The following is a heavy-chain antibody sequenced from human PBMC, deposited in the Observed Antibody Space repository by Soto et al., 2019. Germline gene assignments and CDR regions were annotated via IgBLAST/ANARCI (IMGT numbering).Heavy chain of an antibody. CDR2: IVVGSGNT. D-gene: IGHD3-9*01. Sequence: SVKVSCKASGFTFTSSAMQWVRQARGQRLEWIGWIVVGSGNTNYAQKFQERVTITRDMSTSTAYMELSSLRSEDTAVYYCAAPGADYDILTGYYAQTSDAFNIWGQGTMVTVSS. CDR1: GFTFTSSA. CDR3: AAPGADYDILTGYYAQTSDAFNI. J-gene: IGHJ3*02. V-gene: IGHV1-58*02.